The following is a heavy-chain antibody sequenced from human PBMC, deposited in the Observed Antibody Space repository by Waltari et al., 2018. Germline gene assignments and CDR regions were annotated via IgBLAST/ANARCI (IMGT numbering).Heavy chain of an antibody. D-gene: IGHD1-26*01. CDR3: AKDLKGAWTIDY. V-gene: IGHV3-30*02. J-gene: IGHJ4*02. CDR1: GFTFSAYA. Sequence: QVHLVESGGGVVQPGGSLSLSCEASGFTFSAYAMYWVRQAPGKGLEWVAHIQPDGGDKFYGDSVKGRFSVSRDDSRNTLYMQMSSLRDEDTAVYYCAKDLKGAWTIDYWGQGTLVTVSS. CDR2: IQPDGGDK.